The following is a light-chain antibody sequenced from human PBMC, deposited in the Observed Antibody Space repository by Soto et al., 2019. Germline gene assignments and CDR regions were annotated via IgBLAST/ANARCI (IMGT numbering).Light chain of an antibody. J-gene: IGKJ2*01. CDR1: QSVLYSSNNKNY. CDR2: GAS. CDR3: HQYNSWPPGT. Sequence: IVMTQSPDYLAVSLGERATINCKSSQSVLYSSNNKNYLAWYQQKRGQAPRLLIHGASTRATGIPARFSGSGSGTEFTLTISSLQYEDFALYYCHQYNSWPPGTFGQGTKVDIK. V-gene: IGKV4-1*01.